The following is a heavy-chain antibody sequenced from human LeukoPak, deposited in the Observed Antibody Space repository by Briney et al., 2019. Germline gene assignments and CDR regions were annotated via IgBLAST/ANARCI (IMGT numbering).Heavy chain of an antibody. CDR1: GGSISSGSYY. D-gene: IGHD2-15*01. CDR2: IYTSGST. J-gene: IGHJ4*02. V-gene: IGHV4-61*02. Sequence: SETLSLTCTVSGGSISSGSYYWSWIRQPAGKGLEWIGRIYTSGSTNYNPSLKSRVTISVDTSKNQFSLKLSSVTAADTAVYYCARASLGGSEFDYWGQGTLVTVSS. CDR3: ARASLGGSEFDY.